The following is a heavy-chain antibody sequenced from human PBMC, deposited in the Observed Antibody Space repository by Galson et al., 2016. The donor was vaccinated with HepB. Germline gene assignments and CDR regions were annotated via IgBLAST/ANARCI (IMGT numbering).Heavy chain of an antibody. CDR1: GFTFSTYD. V-gene: IGHV3-13*01. Sequence: SLRLSCAASGFTFSTYDMHWVRQVSGKGLEWVSAIGTTGDTHYPGSVKGRFTISRENAKNSVYLQMNSLRAGDTAVYYCTRGNEFWSGYYYFDSWGPGTLVTVSS. CDR2: IGTTGDT. CDR3: TRGNEFWSGYYYFDS. D-gene: IGHD3-3*01. J-gene: IGHJ4*02.